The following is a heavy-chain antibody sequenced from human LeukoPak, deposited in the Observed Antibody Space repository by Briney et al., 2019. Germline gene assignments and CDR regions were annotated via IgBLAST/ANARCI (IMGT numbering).Heavy chain of an antibody. V-gene: IGHV4-39*07. CDR2: IYYSGST. CDR3: ARDRSPYGSGSYDY. D-gene: IGHD3-10*01. Sequence: SETLSLTCTVSGGSISSSSYYWGWIRQPPGKGLEWIGSIYYSGSTYYNPSLKSRVTISADTSKNQFSLKLSSVTAADTAVYYCARDRSPYGSGSYDYWGQGTLVTVSS. CDR1: GGSISSSSYY. J-gene: IGHJ4*02.